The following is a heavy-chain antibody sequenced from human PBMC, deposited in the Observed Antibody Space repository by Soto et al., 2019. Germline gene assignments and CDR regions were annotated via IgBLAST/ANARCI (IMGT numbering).Heavy chain of an antibody. J-gene: IGHJ5*02. D-gene: IGHD6-13*01. CDR1: GGSISSGGYY. Sequence: QVQLQESGPGLVKPSQTLSLTCTVTGGSISSGGYYWNWIRQRPGKGLEWIGYIYYSGSTYYNPSLKSRVTISVDTSKNQFSLELSSVTAADTAVYYCARDRQQLYSNWIDPWGQGTLVTVSS. CDR3: ARDRQQLYSNWIDP. CDR2: IYYSGST. V-gene: IGHV4-31*03.